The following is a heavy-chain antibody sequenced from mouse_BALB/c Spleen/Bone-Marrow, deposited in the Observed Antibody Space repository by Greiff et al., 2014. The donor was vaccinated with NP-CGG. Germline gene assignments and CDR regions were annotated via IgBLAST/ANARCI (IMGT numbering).Heavy chain of an antibody. CDR3: ARNYDFWFGY. V-gene: IGHV5-17*02. J-gene: IGHJ3*01. CDR2: ISSGSRTI. CDR1: GFTFSSFG. D-gene: IGHD2-4*01. Sequence: EVMLVESGGGLVQPGGSRKLSCAASGFTFSSFGKHWVRQAPEKGLEWVAYISSGSRTIYYADTVKGRFTISRDNPKNTLFLQMTSLRSEDTAMYYCARNYDFWFGYWGQGTLVTVSA.